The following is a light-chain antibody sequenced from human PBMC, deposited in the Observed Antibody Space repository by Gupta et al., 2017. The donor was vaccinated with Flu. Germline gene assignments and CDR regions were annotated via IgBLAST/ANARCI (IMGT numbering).Light chain of an antibody. V-gene: IGLV2-14*01. CDR2: GVT. Sequence: QSPLTQPSSVSGSLGQPSPISCTGSSSDIGTYDYVCWYQQHPGKAPKLIIYGVTNRPSGVSNRFSGSKSGSTASLTISGLLDEDEADYYCISYTTGSSLYVFGTGTKVTVL. J-gene: IGLJ1*01. CDR3: ISYTTGSSLYV. CDR1: SSDIGTYDY.